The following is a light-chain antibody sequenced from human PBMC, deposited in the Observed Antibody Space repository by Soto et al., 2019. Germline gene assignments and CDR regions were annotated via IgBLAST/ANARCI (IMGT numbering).Light chain of an antibody. V-gene: IGKV3-20*01. Sequence: EIVLTQSPGTRSLSPGERATLSCRASQSINNRYLAWYQQKPGQAPRLLIYAASNRATGIPDRFSGSGSGTDFTLTISRLEPEDFAVYYCQQFGSSPGFTFGPGTKVDIK. CDR3: QQFGSSPGFT. CDR2: AAS. CDR1: QSINNRY. J-gene: IGKJ3*01.